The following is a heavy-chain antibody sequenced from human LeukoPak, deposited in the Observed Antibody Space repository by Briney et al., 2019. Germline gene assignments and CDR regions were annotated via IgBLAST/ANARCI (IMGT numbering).Heavy chain of an antibody. Sequence: GGSLRLSCTASGFTFSNAWMSWVRQAPGKGLEWVGRIKSKSDGETIDYAAPVQGRFSISRDDSKNTLYLQMNSLKTEDAAVYYCTTDMDRWGQGTLVIVSS. V-gene: IGHV3-15*01. J-gene: IGHJ5*02. CDR1: GFTFSNAW. CDR2: IKSKSDGETI. CDR3: TTDMDR.